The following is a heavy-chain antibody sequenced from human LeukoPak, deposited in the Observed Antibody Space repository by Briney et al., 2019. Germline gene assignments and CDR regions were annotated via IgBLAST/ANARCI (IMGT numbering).Heavy chain of an antibody. CDR1: GFTFTAYW. D-gene: IGHD7-27*01. V-gene: IGHV3-7*04. CDR3: ARVLGLKGFDS. Sequence: GGSLRLSCAASGFTFTAYWMTWVRQAPGRGLEWVANIRDDGSEEYYGDSVRGRFTISRDNAKNSVDLQMHSLRVEDTAVYYCARVLGLKGFDSWGQGTLVTVSS. CDR2: IRDDGSEE. J-gene: IGHJ5*01.